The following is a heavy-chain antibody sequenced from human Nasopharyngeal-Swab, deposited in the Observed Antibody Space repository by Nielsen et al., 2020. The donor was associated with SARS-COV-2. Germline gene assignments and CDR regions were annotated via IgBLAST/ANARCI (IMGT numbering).Heavy chain of an antibody. CDR3: ARGWGRGDY. CDR2: IYYSGST. Sequence: SETLSLTCTVSGGSISSYYWSWIRQPPGKGLEWIGYIYYSGSTNYNPSLKSRVTISVDTSKNQFSLKLSSVTAADTAVYYCARGWGRGDYWGQGTLVTVSS. V-gene: IGHV4-59*01. D-gene: IGHD7-27*01. CDR1: GGSISSYY. J-gene: IGHJ4*02.